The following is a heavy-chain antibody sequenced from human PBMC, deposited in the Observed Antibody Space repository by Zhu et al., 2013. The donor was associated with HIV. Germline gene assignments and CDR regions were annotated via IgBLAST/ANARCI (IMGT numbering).Heavy chain of an antibody. Sequence: QVQLVQSGAEVKKPGASVKASCKAAGYSFTDYHMHWVRQAPGQGLEWMGWINPDSGGTKYAQKFQGRVTMTRDTSITTAYMELSSLRSDDTALYYCARGGTRGYSYGLEYWGQGTLVTVSS. CDR2: INPDSGGT. V-gene: IGHV1-2*02. D-gene: IGHD5-18*01. CDR1: GYSFTDYH. CDR3: ARGGTRGYSYGLEY. J-gene: IGHJ4*02.